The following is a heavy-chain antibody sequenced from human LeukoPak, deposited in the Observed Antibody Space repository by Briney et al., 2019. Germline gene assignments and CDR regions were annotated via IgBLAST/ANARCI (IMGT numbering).Heavy chain of an antibody. J-gene: IGHJ4*02. D-gene: IGHD6-13*01. V-gene: IGHV4-4*07. CDR3: ARARPVTRMAAAGYYYFDY. CDR1: GGSISSYY. CDR2: IYTSGST. Sequence: PSETLSLTCTVSGGSISSYYWSWIRQPAGKGLEWIGRIYTSGSTNYNPSLKSRVTMSVDTSKNQFSLKLSSVTAADTAVYYCARARPVTRMAAAGYYYFDYWGQGTLVTVSS.